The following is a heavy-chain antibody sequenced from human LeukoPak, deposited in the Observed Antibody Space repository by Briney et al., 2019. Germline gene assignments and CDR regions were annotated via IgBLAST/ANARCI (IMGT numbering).Heavy chain of an antibody. D-gene: IGHD6-19*01. CDR2: INSDGSST. J-gene: IGHJ3*02. CDR1: GFTFSSYW. CDR3: ARDPSGIAVAATSGAFDI. Sequence: GGSLRLSCAASGFTFSSYWMHWVRQAPGKGLVWVSRINSDGSSTSYADSVKGRFTISRDNAKNTLYLQMNSLRAEDTAVYYCARDPSGIAVAATSGAFDIWGQGTMVTVSS. V-gene: IGHV3-74*01.